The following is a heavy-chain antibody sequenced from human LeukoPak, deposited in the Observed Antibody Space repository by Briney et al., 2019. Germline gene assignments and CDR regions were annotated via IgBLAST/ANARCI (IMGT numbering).Heavy chain of an antibody. CDR1: GYTFTSYG. CDR3: ARGLQETLAWLKALSAFDI. CDR2: ISAYNGNT. Sequence: GASVKVSCKASGYTFTSYGISWVRQAPGQGLEWMGWISAYNGNTNYAQKLRGRVTMSTDTSTSTGYMELRSLRSDDTAVYYCARGLQETLAWLKALSAFDIWGQGTMVTVSS. V-gene: IGHV1-18*01. J-gene: IGHJ3*02. D-gene: IGHD5-24*01.